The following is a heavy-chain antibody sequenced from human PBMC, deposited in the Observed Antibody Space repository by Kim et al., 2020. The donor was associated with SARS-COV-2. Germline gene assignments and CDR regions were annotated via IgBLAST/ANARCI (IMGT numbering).Heavy chain of an antibody. D-gene: IGHD4-4*01. Sequence: GRSLKISCKASGYSFTSYWIAWVRQMPGKGLEWMGIIYPSDSDTRYSPSFQGQVTISADKSISTAYLQWTSLKASDTAIYYCARGRDGYSSDPDYWGQGTLVTVSS. CDR2: IYPSDSDT. J-gene: IGHJ4*02. CDR1: GYSFTSYW. CDR3: ARGRDGYSSDPDY. V-gene: IGHV5-51*03.